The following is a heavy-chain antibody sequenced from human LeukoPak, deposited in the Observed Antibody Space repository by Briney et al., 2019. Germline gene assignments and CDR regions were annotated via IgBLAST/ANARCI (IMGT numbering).Heavy chain of an antibody. J-gene: IGHJ6*03. CDR1: GFTFTSYS. D-gene: IGHD3-10*01. V-gene: IGHV3-48*04. CDR3: ARDGDNYYGSGSNYYYYYMDV. CDR2: ISGSSSAI. Sequence: GGSLRLSCAASGFTFTSYSMNWVRQAPGKGLEWVSYISGSSSAIHYADSVKGRFTISRDNANNSLYLQMNSLRAEDTAVYYCARDGDNYYGSGSNYYYYYMDVWGKGTTVTVSS.